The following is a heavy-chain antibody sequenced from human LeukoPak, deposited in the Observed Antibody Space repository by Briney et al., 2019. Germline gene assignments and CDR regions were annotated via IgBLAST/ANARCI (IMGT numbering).Heavy chain of an antibody. D-gene: IGHD3-3*01. Sequence: SGGSLRLSCAASGFTFSSYAMSWVRQAPGKGLEWVSAISGSGGSTYYADSVKGRFTISRDNSKNTLYLQMNSLRAEDTAVYYCAKGRYFWSGYGSDYWGQGTLVTVSS. CDR1: GFTFSSYA. CDR2: ISGSGGST. J-gene: IGHJ4*02. CDR3: AKGRYFWSGYGSDY. V-gene: IGHV3-23*01.